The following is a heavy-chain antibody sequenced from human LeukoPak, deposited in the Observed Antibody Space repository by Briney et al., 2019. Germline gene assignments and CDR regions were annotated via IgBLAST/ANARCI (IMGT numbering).Heavy chain of an antibody. D-gene: IGHD6-19*01. CDR3: ARRGGSRGWGAFDI. V-gene: IGHV3-23*01. CDR1: GFTFTNYA. J-gene: IGHJ3*02. Sequence: GGSLRLSCEASGFTFTNYAMCWVRQAPGKGLEWVSCISGTADKTYDSDSMKGRFTISRDNSKTTLSLQMNSLRVEDTAIYYCARRGGSRGWGAFDIWGQGTIVTVSS. CDR2: ISGTADKT.